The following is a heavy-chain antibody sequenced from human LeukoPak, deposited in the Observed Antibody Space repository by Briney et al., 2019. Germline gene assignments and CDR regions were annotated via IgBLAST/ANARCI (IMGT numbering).Heavy chain of an antibody. CDR3: ARSITMAH. J-gene: IGHJ4*02. CDR1: GFTFSTYW. D-gene: IGHD6-19*01. V-gene: IGHV3-7*01. Sequence: GGSLRLSCVASGFTFSTYWMTWVRQAPGXGLECVANIKEDGSEKNYVDSVKGRFTISRDNAKNSVYLQMNSLRVEDTAVYYCARSITMAHWGQGTLVTVSS. CDR2: IKEDGSEK.